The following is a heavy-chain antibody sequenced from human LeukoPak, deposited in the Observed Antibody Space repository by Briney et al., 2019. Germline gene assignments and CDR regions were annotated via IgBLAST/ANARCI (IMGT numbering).Heavy chain of an antibody. CDR3: AREASITMVPTWGPDAFDI. CDR1: GFTFSDYY. D-gene: IGHD3-10*01. J-gene: IGHJ3*02. V-gene: IGHV3-11*04. CDR2: ISSSGSTI. Sequence: PGGSPRLSCAASGFTFSDYYMSWIRQAPGKGLGWVSYISSSGSTIYYADSVKGRFTISRDNAKNSLYLQMNSLRAEDTAVYYCAREASITMVPTWGPDAFDIWGQGTMVTVSS.